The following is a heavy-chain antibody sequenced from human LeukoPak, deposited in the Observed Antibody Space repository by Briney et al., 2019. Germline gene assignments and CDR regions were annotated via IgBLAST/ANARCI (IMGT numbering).Heavy chain of an antibody. V-gene: IGHV4-4*08. D-gene: IGHD4-23*01. CDR3: ATSYDGKTAPYDL. J-gene: IGHJ5*02. CDR1: NDSISSYC. Sequence: SETLSLTCTVSNDSISSYCCSWVRQPPGKGLEWIGFMCPSGRTDYNPSLKRRVTMSIDTSKNQLSMELRFLTAADTAVYYCATSYDGKTAPYDLWGHGTLVTVSS. CDR2: MCPSGRT.